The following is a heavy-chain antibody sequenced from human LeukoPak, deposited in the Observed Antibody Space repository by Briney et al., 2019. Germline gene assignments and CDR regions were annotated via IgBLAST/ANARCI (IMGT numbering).Heavy chain of an antibody. V-gene: IGHV3-9*03. CDR3: AKGAPYSSGWYYFDY. CDR2: ISWNSGSM. J-gene: IGHJ4*02. Sequence: GRSLRLSCAASGFTFDDYAMHWVRQAPGKGLEWVSGISWNSGSMGYADSVKGRFTISRDNAKNSLYLQMNSLRAEDLALYYCAKGAPYSSGWYYFDYWGQGTLVTVSS. CDR1: GFTFDDYA. D-gene: IGHD6-19*01.